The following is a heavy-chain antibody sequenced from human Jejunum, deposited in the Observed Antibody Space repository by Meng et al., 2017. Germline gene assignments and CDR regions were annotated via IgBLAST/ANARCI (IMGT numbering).Heavy chain of an antibody. CDR2: TYFRSKWYY. J-gene: IGHJ4*02. D-gene: IGHD6-19*01. Sequence: SQTLSLTCAISGDSVSSNSVAWNWIRQSPSRGLEWLGRTYFRSKWYYDYAESVKSRLTVNPDTSRNHFSLQLKSVTPDDTAVYYCARGAMSSAWIFDYWGQGMLVTVSS. V-gene: IGHV6-1*01. CDR3: ARGAMSSAWIFDY. CDR1: GDSVSSNSVA.